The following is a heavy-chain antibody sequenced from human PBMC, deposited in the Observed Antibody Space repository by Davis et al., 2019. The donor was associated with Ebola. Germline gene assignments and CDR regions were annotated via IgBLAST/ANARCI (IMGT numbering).Heavy chain of an antibody. J-gene: IGHJ4*02. Sequence: ASVKVSCKASGYTFTGYYMHWVRQAPGQGLEWMGRINPNSGDTNYAQKFQGRVTMTRDTSISTAYMELSRLRSDDTVVYYCARDRVYSSGFDYWGQGTTVTVSS. CDR3: ARDRVYSSGFDY. V-gene: IGHV1-2*05. CDR1: GYTFTGYY. D-gene: IGHD6-19*01. CDR2: INPNSGDT.